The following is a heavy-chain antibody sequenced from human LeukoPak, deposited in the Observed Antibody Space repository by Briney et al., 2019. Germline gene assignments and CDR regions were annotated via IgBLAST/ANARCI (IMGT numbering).Heavy chain of an antibody. Sequence: GASVKVSCKASGYTLTNYGISWVRQAPGQGLEWMGWISGYNGQTNYAQKFQGRVTMTTDTSTSTAYMELRSLTSDDTAVYYCARGHRDNWLDPWGQGTLVTVSS. CDR3: ARGHRDNWLDP. V-gene: IGHV1-18*01. CDR1: GYTLTNYG. CDR2: ISGYNGQT. J-gene: IGHJ5*02.